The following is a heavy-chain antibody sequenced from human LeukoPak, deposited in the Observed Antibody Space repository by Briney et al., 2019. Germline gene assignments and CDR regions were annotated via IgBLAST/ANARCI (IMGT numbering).Heavy chain of an antibody. Sequence: PGRSLRLSCAASGFTFSSYGMHWVRQAPGKGLEGVAVIWYDGSNKYYADSVKGRFTIPRENSKNTLYLQMNSLRAEDTAVYYCARDLAVAGLYYFDYWGQGTLVTVSS. CDR2: IWYDGSNK. D-gene: IGHD6-19*01. CDR3: ARDLAVAGLYYFDY. CDR1: GFTFSSYG. V-gene: IGHV3-33*01. J-gene: IGHJ4*02.